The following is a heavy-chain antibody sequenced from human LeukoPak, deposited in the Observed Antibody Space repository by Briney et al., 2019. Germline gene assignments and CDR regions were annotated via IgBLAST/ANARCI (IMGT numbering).Heavy chain of an antibody. CDR3: AKETPIGSYGMDV. CDR2: ISWNSGSI. CDR1: GFTFDDYA. J-gene: IGHJ6*02. V-gene: IGHV3-9*01. Sequence: GGSLRLSCAASGFTFDDYAMHWVRQAPGKGLEWVSGISWNSGSIGYADSVKGRFTISRDNAKNSLYLQMNSLRAEDTALYYCAKETPIGSYGMDVWGQGTTVTVSS. D-gene: IGHD2/OR15-2a*01.